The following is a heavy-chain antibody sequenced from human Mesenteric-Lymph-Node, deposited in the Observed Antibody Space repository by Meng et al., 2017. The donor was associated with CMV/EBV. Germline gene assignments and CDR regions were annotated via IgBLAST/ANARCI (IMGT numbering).Heavy chain of an antibody. D-gene: IGHD1-26*01. Sequence: CDVYGGSFSGHYWSWSRQAPGKGVEWIGEVNHSGGTDYNQYLKSRVAISVDTSKNLFSLKLNSVTAADTAVYYCARGDQGLQLLLYYWGQGTLVTVSS. J-gene: IGHJ4*02. CDR3: ARGDQGLQLLLYY. CDR2: VNHSGGT. CDR1: GGSFSGHY. V-gene: IGHV4-34*01.